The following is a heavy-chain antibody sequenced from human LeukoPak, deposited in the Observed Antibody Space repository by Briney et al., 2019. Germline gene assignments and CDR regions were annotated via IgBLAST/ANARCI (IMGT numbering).Heavy chain of an antibody. D-gene: IGHD3-10*01. CDR3: ARNAYNYYCSGSYIDY. V-gene: IGHV4-59*01. CDR1: GGSISSYY. J-gene: IGHJ4*02. CDR2: IYYSGST. Sequence: KPSETLSLTCTVSGGSISSYYWSWIRQPPGKGLEWIGYIYYSGSTNYNPSLKSRVTISVDTSKNQFSLKLSSVTAADTAVYYCARNAYNYYCSGSYIDYWGQGTLVTVSS.